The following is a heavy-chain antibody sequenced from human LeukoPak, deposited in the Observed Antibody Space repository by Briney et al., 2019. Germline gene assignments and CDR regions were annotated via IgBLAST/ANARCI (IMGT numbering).Heavy chain of an antibody. D-gene: IGHD3-22*01. CDR3: ARGQYYYDSSGLNDAFDI. J-gene: IGHJ3*02. Sequence: GESLKISCKGSGYSFTSYWIDWVRQMPGKGLEWMGIIYPGDSDTRYSPSFQGQVTISADKSISTAYLQWSSLKASDTAMYYCARGQYYYDSSGLNDAFDIWGQGTMVTVSS. CDR2: IYPGDSDT. V-gene: IGHV5-51*01. CDR1: GYSFTSYW.